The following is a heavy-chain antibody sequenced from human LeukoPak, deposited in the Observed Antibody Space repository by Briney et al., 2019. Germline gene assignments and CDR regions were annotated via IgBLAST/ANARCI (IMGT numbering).Heavy chain of an antibody. CDR3: ARVPYYYDSTGNYYFDY. D-gene: IGHD3-22*01. Sequence: GGTLRLSCAASGFTFSSYGMSWVRQAPEKGLEWVSAISGSGGSTYYADSVKGRFTISRDNSKNTLYLQMNSLRAEDTAVYYCARVPYYYDSTGNYYFDYWGQGTLVTVSS. V-gene: IGHV3-23*01. J-gene: IGHJ4*02. CDR1: GFTFSSYG. CDR2: ISGSGGST.